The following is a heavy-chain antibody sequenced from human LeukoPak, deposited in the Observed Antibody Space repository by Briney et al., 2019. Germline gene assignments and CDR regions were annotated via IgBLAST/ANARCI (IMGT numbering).Heavy chain of an antibody. Sequence: SETLSLTCTVSGGSITSSSYYWGWIRQPPGKGLESIGSIYYSGSTYYNPSLKSRVTTSVDTSKNQFSLKLTSVTATDTAVYYCARSYEGGGWFDPWGQGILVTVSS. CDR2: IYYSGST. CDR1: GGSITSSSYY. D-gene: IGHD1-26*01. V-gene: IGHV4-39*01. J-gene: IGHJ5*02. CDR3: ARSYEGGGWFDP.